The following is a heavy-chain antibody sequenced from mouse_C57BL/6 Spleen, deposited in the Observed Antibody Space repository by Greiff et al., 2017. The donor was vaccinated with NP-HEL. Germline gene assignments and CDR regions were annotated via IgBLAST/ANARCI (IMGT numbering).Heavy chain of an antibody. CDR3: ARAGSSFYYYAMDY. D-gene: IGHD1-1*01. J-gene: IGHJ4*01. Sequence: QVQLQQSGAELARPGASVKLSCKASGYTFTSYGISWVKQRTGQGLEWIGEIYPRSGNTYYNEKFKGKATLTADKSSSTAYMELRSLTSEDSAVYFCARAGSSFYYYAMDYWGQGTSVTVSS. CDR2: IYPRSGNT. CDR1: GYTFTSYG. V-gene: IGHV1-81*01.